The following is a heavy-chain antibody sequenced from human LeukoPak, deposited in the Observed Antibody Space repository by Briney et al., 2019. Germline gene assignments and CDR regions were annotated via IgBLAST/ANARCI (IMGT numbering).Heavy chain of an antibody. D-gene: IGHD1-26*01. V-gene: IGHV3-33*01. CDR3: ARGKREVLNTRVFDY. CDR1: GFTFSSYG. CDR2: IWYDGSNR. Sequence: GGSLRLSCAASGFTFSSYGMHWVRQAPGKGLEWVAVIWYDGSNRYYADSVKGRFTISRDNSKNTLYLQLNSPRAEDTAVYYCARGKREVLNTRVFDYWGQGTLVTVSS. J-gene: IGHJ4*02.